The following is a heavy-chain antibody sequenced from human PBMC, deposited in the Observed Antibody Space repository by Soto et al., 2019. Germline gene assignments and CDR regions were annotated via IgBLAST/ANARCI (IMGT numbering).Heavy chain of an antibody. V-gene: IGHV1-18*04. CDR1: GYTFTSYG. D-gene: IGHD2-2*01. CDR3: ARVADYQLLNYFDY. Sequence: GASVKVSCKASGYTFTSYGISWVRQAPGQGLEWMGWISAYNGNTNYAQKLQGRVTTTTDTSTSTAYMELRSLRSDDTAVYYCARVADYQLLNYFDYCGQGTLVTVSS. J-gene: IGHJ4*02. CDR2: ISAYNGNT.